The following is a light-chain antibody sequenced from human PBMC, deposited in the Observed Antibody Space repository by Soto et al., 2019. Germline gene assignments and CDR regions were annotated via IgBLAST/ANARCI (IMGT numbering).Light chain of an antibody. J-gene: IGKJ1*01. V-gene: IGKV1-39*01. CDR3: QQSYSTTWT. Sequence: DIQMTQPPSSLSASVGDRVTITCRASQGISTYLNWYQQRPGKAPKLLIYAASSLQSGVPSRFSGSGSETHFTLTISSLQPEDFATYSCQQSYSTTWTFGQGTKVEIK. CDR1: QGISTY. CDR2: AAS.